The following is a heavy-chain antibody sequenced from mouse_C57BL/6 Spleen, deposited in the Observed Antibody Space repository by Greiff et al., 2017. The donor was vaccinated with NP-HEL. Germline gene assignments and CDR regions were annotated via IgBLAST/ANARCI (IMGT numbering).Heavy chain of an antibody. J-gene: IGHJ1*03. CDR1: GFTFSDYG. CDR3: ARPQSLYYSNYYWYFGG. V-gene: IGHV5-17*01. D-gene: IGHD2-5*01. Sequence: EVMLVESGGGLVKPGGSLKLSCAASGFTFSDYGMHWVRQAPEQGLEWVAYISSGSSTIYYADTVKGRFTISRDNAKNTLFLQMTSLRSEDTAMYYCARPQSLYYSNYYWYFGGWGTGATVTVAS. CDR2: ISSGSSTI.